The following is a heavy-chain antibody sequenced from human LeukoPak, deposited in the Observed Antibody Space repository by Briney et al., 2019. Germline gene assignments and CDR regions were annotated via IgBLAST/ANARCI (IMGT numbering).Heavy chain of an antibody. Sequence: GGSLRLSCAASGFTFSDYYMSWIRQAPGKGLEWVSRINSDGSSTSYADSVKGRFTISRDNAKNTLYLQMNSLRAEDTAVYYCAKDRKIIAAAGTTWNYYYYMDVWGKGTTVTVSS. CDR3: AKDRKIIAAAGTTWNYYYYMDV. J-gene: IGHJ6*03. CDR1: GFTFSDYY. V-gene: IGHV3-74*01. D-gene: IGHD6-13*01. CDR2: INSDGSST.